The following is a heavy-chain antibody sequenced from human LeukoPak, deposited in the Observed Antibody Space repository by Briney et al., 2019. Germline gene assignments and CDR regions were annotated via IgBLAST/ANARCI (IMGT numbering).Heavy chain of an antibody. CDR2: INPNSGGT. J-gene: IGHJ5*02. D-gene: IGHD3-3*01. CDR1: GYTFTGYY. CDR3: ARSITIFGVADNWFDP. V-gene: IGHV1-2*02. Sequence: GSVKVSCKASGYTFTGYYMHWVRQAPGQGLEWMGWINPNSGGTNYAQNFQGRVTMTRDTSISTAYMELSRLRSDDTAVYYCARSITIFGVADNWFDPWGQGTLVTVSS.